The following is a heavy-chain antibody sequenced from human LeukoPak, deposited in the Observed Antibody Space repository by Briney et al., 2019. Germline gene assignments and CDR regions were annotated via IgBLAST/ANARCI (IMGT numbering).Heavy chain of an antibody. CDR2: VHAGGTS. D-gene: IGHD3-22*01. V-gene: IGHV4-4*07. Sequence: PSETLSLTCTVSGVSTTSYHWSWIRQFAGKKLEWLGRVHAGGTSNYNPSLKSRVTMSVDTSKNQFSLILTSVTAADTAVYYCARDGLYSSGYSYFDYWGHGTLVTVSS. CDR1: GVSTTSYH. CDR3: ARDGLYSSGYSYFDY. J-gene: IGHJ4*01.